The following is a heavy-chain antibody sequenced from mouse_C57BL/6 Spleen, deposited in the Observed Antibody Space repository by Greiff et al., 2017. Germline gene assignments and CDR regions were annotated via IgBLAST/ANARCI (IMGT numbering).Heavy chain of an antibody. V-gene: IGHV1-5*01. D-gene: IGHD1-1*01. J-gene: IGHJ2*01. Sequence: EVQLQESGTVLARPGASVKMSCKTSGYTFTSYWMHWVKQRPGQGLEWIGAIYPGNSDTSYNQKFKGKAKLTAVTSASTAYMELSSLTNEDSAVYYCTKGFITTVVVPFDYWGQGTTLTVSS. CDR2: IYPGNSDT. CDR3: TKGFITTVVVPFDY. CDR1: GYTFTSYW.